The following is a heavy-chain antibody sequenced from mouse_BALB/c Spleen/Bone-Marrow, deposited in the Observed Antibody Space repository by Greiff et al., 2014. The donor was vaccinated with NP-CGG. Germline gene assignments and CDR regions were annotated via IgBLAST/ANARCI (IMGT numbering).Heavy chain of an antibody. CDR3: ATGFAY. CDR1: GFNIKDTY. V-gene: IGHV14-3*02. J-gene: IGHJ3*01. Sequence: VQLQQSGAELVKPGASVKLSCAASGFNIKDTYMHWVKQRPEQGLEWIGRIDPANGNTKYDPKFQGKATITADTSSNTAYLQLSSLTSEDTAVYYCATGFAYWGQGTLVTVSA. CDR2: IDPANGNT.